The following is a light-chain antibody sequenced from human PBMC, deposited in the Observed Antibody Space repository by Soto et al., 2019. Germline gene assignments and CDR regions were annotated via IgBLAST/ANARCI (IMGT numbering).Light chain of an antibody. V-gene: IGKV3-20*01. CDR2: GAS. CDR3: QHYATSSYT. J-gene: IGKJ2*01. Sequence: EIVLTQSPGTLSLSPGERATLSCRASQSVSSNYLAWYQQKPGQAPRLLIYGASSRATGIPDRFSGSGSGTDFTLTISRLEPEDVAVYFRQHYATSSYTFGQGTKLQIK. CDR1: QSVSSNY.